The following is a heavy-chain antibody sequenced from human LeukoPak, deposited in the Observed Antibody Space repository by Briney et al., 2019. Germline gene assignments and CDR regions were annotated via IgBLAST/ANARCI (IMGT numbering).Heavy chain of an antibody. CDR1: GFTFSSYG. D-gene: IGHD6-19*01. J-gene: IGHJ4*02. CDR2: ISYDGSNK. CDR3: AKDPAAVAGTDY. Sequence: GGSLRLSCAASGFTFSSYGMHWVRQSPGKGLEWVAVISYDGSNKYYADSVKGRFTISRDNSKNTLYLQMNSLRAEDTAVYYCAKDPAAVAGTDYWGQGTLVTVSS. V-gene: IGHV3-30*18.